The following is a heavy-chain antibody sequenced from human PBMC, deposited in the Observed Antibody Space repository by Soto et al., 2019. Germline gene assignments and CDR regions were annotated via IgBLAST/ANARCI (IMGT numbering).Heavy chain of an antibody. CDR2: LYYSGST. Sequence: PSETLSLTCTVSGGSIGSYDWSWIRQPPGRGLEWIGCLYYSGSTYYNPSLKSRVTISVDTSKNQFSLKLSSVTAADTAVYYCARHSSSSYNWFDPWGQGTLVTVSS. CDR3: ARHSSSSYNWFDP. V-gene: IGHV4-59*04. CDR1: GGSIGSYD. J-gene: IGHJ5*02. D-gene: IGHD6-13*01.